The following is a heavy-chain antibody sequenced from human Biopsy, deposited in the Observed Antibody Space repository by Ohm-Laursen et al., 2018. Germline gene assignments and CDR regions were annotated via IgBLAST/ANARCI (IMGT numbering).Heavy chain of an antibody. J-gene: IGHJ4*02. CDR3: ALAAAQTVTHFDY. V-gene: IGHV3-23*01. Sequence: GSLRLSCAASGFTFSSYAITWFRQAPGKGLEWVSTISGNSDIIYDTDSVKGRFTISRDNSKNTRYLQMNSLRADDTAVYYCALAAAQTVTHFDYWGQGTLVTVSS. D-gene: IGHD4-17*01. CDR2: ISGNSDII. CDR1: GFTFSSYA.